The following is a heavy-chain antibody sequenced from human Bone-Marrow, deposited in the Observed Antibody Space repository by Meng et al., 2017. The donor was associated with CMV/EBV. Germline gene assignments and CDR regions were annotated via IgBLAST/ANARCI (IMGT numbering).Heavy chain of an antibody. CDR3: ARAQRWDIWFDP. CDR2: IIPILGIA. D-gene: IGHD4-23*01. CDR1: GGTFSSYA. Sequence: SVKVSCKASGGTFSSYAISWVRQAPGQGLEWMGGIIPILGIANYAQKFQGRVTITTDESTSTAYMELSSLISEDTAMYYCARAQRWDIWFDPWGQGTLVTVSS. J-gene: IGHJ5*02. V-gene: IGHV1-69*10.